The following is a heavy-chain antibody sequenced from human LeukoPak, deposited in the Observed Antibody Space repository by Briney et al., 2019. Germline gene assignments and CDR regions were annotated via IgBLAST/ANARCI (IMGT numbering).Heavy chain of an antibody. V-gene: IGHV3-66*01. CDR3: ARAIPPRYSSSQNYYYYYGMDV. Sequence: PGGSLRLSCTASGFNFRNAWMCWVRQAPGKGLEWVSVIYSGGSTYYADSVKGRFTISRDNSKNTLYLQMNSLRTEDTAVYYCARAIPPRYSSSQNYYYYYGMDVWGQGTTVTVSS. D-gene: IGHD6-13*01. J-gene: IGHJ6*02. CDR1: GFNFRNAW. CDR2: IYSGGST.